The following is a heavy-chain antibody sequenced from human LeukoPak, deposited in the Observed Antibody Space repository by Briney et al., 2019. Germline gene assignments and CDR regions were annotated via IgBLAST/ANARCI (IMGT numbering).Heavy chain of an antibody. Sequence: GGSLRLSCAASGFTFSSYAMSWVRQAPGKGLEWVSAISGSGGSTYYADSVKGRFTISRDNSKNTLYLQMNSLRAEDTAVYYCAKSHSSSLVYYMDVWGKGTTVTISS. CDR3: AKSHSSSLVYYMDV. CDR1: GFTFSSYA. V-gene: IGHV3-23*01. CDR2: ISGSGGST. D-gene: IGHD6-13*01. J-gene: IGHJ6*03.